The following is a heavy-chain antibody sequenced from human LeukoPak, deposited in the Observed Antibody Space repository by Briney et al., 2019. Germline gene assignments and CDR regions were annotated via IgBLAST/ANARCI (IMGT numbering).Heavy chain of an antibody. CDR3: ARQYCTNGVCYADGFDY. V-gene: IGHV3-21*01. CDR2: ISSSSSYI. Sequence: GGSLRLSCAASGFTFSSYSMNWARQAPGKGLEWVSSISSSSSYIYYADSVKGRFTISRDNAKNSLYLQMNSLRAEDTAVYYCARQYCTNGVCYADGFDYWGQGTLVTVSS. J-gene: IGHJ4*02. D-gene: IGHD2-8*01. CDR1: GFTFSSYS.